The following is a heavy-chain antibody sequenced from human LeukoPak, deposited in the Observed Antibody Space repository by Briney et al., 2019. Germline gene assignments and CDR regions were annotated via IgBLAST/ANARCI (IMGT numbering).Heavy chain of an antibody. Sequence: PSETLSLTCTDSGSSISIYYWSWIRQPARKGLEWIGRIYTSGSTNYNPSLKSRVTMSVDTSKNQFSLKLSSVTAADRAVYYCARDQSLGGYLIDYWGQGTLVTASS. D-gene: IGHD3-22*01. CDR3: ARDQSLGGYLIDY. CDR2: IYTSGST. J-gene: IGHJ4*02. CDR1: GSSISIYY. V-gene: IGHV4-4*07.